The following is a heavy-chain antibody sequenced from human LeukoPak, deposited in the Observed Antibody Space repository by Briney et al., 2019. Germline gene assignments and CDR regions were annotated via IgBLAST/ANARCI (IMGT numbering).Heavy chain of an antibody. V-gene: IGHV3-53*01. J-gene: IGHJ3*02. CDR1: GFIVTTNY. Sequence: PGGSLRLSCVASGFIVTTNYMSWVRQAPGKGLGWVAVIYSGGSTYYADSLKGRFTISRDKSKNTLYLQMNSLRPEDTAVYYCATYHDISGHGAFDIWGQGTLVTVSS. CDR2: IYSGGST. D-gene: IGHD3-22*01. CDR3: ATYHDISGHGAFDI.